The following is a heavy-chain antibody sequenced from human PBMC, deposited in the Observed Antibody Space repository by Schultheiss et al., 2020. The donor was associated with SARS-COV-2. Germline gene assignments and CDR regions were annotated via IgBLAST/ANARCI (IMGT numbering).Heavy chain of an antibody. D-gene: IGHD2-15*01. CDR3: AREMRGYCSGGSCYEIGKGYYSDH. J-gene: IGHJ4*02. CDR1: GFTFSSYS. V-gene: IGHV3-21*01. CDR2: ISSSSSYI. Sequence: GGSLRLSCAASGFTFSSYSMNWVRQAPGKWLEWVSSISSSSSYIYYADSVKGRFTISRDNAKNSLYLQMNSLRPEDTAGYYCAREMRGYCSGGSCYEIGKGYYSDHWGQGTLVKVSS.